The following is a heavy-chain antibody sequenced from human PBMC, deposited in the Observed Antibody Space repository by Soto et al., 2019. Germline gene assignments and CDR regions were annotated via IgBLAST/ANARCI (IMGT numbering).Heavy chain of an antibody. V-gene: IGHV3-30*09. CDR2: ISYDGSNK. CDR3: ARVPEEGSGYVYYYYGMDV. CDR1: GFTFSSYA. D-gene: IGHD3-3*01. Sequence: PGGSLRLSCAASGFTFSSYAMHWVRQAPGKGLEWVAVISYDGSNKYYADSVKGRFAISRDNSKNTLYLQMNSLRAEDTAVYYCARVPEEGSGYVYYYYGMDVWGQGTTVTVSS. J-gene: IGHJ6*02.